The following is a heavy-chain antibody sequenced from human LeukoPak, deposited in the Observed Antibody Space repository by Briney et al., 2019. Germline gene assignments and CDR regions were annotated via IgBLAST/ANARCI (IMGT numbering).Heavy chain of an antibody. CDR1: GFTFSTYS. CDR2: ISSRGAYI. D-gene: IGHD3-22*01. Sequence: PGGSLRLSCAASGFTFSTYSMNWVRQAPGKGLEWVSSISSRGAYIYSADSVQGRFTISRDNAKNSLYLQMNSLRAEDTAVYYCARPVDYSDSSGFYSGLGYWGQGTLVTVSS. CDR3: ARPVDYSDSSGFYSGLGY. V-gene: IGHV3-21*03. J-gene: IGHJ4*02.